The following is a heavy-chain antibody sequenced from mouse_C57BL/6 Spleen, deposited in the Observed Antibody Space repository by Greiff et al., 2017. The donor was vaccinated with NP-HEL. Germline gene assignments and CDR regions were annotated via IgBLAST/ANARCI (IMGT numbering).Heavy chain of an antibody. CDR3: TRGGVYDDGFDY. V-gene: IGHV1-53*01. J-gene: IGHJ2*01. Sequence: QVQLQQPGTDLVKPGASVTLSCKASGYTFTSYWMHWVKQRPGQGLEWIGNINPSNGGTYYTAKIKSKATLTVDKSSSTAYMQLSSLTSEDSAVYNCTRGGVYDDGFDYWGQGTTLTVSS. D-gene: IGHD2-3*01. CDR1: GYTFTSYW. CDR2: INPSNGGT.